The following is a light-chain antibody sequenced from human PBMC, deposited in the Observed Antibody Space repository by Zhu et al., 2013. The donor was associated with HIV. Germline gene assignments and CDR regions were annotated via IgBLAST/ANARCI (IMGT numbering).Light chain of an antibody. CDR3: QQYNSYSHVT. Sequence: EIQMTQTPSTLPASVGDRVTITCRASQSVSKWVAWYQQKPGKAPKLLIYDASTLETGVPLRFRGSGSGTEFTLTISSLHPDDFATYYCQQYNSYSHVTFGQGTKVEIK. J-gene: IGKJ1*01. CDR1: QSVSKW. V-gene: IGKV1-5*01. CDR2: DAS.